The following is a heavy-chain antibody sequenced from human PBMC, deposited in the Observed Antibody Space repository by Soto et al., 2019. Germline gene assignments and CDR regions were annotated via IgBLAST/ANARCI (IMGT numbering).Heavy chain of an antibody. J-gene: IGHJ4*02. Sequence: QVQLVQSGAEVKKPGASVKVSCKASGYTFTSYGISWVRQAPGQGLEWMGWISAYNGNTNYAQNLQGRVTMTTDTYTSKAYMELRSLRSDDTAVYYCARAARRYSSGWYADYWGQGTLVTVYS. V-gene: IGHV1-18*01. CDR1: GYTFTSYG. CDR3: ARAARRYSSGWYADY. D-gene: IGHD6-19*01. CDR2: ISAYNGNT.